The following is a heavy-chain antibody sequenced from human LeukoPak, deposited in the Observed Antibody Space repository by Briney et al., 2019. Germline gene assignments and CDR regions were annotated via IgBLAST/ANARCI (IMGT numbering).Heavy chain of an antibody. CDR3: ARQKYGMDV. V-gene: IGHV5-51*01. Sequence: GASLTLSFTGSGYRFTIYCIGWGRQSHGKGKERKGIIYTGQSDTRSFPSFHGQVTISADKSITTAYLQWSSLKASDTAMYYCARQKYGMDVWGQGTTVTVS. CDR1: GYRFTIYC. J-gene: IGHJ6*02. CDR2: IYTGQSDT.